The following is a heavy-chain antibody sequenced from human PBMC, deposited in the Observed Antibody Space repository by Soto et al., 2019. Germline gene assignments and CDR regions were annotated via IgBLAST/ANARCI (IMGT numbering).Heavy chain of an antibody. CDR1: GGTFSSYA. J-gene: IGHJ6*02. D-gene: IGHD2-2*01. CDR2: IIPIFGTA. Sequence: QVQLVQSGAEVKKPGSSVKVSCKASGGTFSSYAISWVRQAPGQGLEWMGGIIPIFGTANYAQKFQGRVTITADESTSTAYMELSSLRSEDTAVYYCARNGLGLVPAVSYYGMDVWGQGTTVTVSS. V-gene: IGHV1-69*12. CDR3: ARNGLGLVPAVSYYGMDV.